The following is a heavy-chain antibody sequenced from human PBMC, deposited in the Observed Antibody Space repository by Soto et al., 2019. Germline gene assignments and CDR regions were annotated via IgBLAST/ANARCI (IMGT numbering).Heavy chain of an antibody. CDR3: GRDGGRHSGGIAY. CDR2: IIPILGTA. V-gene: IGHV1-69*01. Sequence: QVQLVQSGAEVKKTGSSVKVSCKASVGTFSSYSINWVRPAPGQGLEWMGEIIPILGTANYAQKFQGRVTITADESTSTAYMEMSSLTSEATDVYYCGRDGGRHSGGIAYWGQGTLVTASS. J-gene: IGHJ4*02. D-gene: IGHD1-26*01. CDR1: VGTFSSYS.